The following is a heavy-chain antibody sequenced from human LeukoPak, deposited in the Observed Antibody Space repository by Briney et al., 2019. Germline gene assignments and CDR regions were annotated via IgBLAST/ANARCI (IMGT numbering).Heavy chain of an antibody. CDR2: INPNSGGT. J-gene: IGHJ5*02. CDR1: GYTFTGYY. Sequence: ASVKVSCKASGYTFTGYYMHWVRQAPGQGLEWMGWINPNSGGTNYAQKFQGRVTMTRDTSISTAYMKLSRLRSDDTAVYYCARVGQQLANNWFDPWGQGTLVTVSS. CDR3: ARVGQQLANNWFDP. V-gene: IGHV1-2*02. D-gene: IGHD6-13*01.